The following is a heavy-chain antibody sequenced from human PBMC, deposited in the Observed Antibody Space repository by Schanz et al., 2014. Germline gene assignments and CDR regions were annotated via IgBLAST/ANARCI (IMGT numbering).Heavy chain of an antibody. CDR3: ASKGLTTDAFDI. CDR1: GYSINTSDW. V-gene: IGHV4-28*07. J-gene: IGHJ3*02. CDR2: IYYSGST. Sequence: QVQLQESGQGLVKPSDTLSLTCAVSGYSINTSDWWGWIRQPPGKGLEWIGYIYYSGSTYYNPSLKGRVTMSVDTSKNQFSLKLRSVTAVDTAVYYCASKGLTTDAFDIWGQGTMVTVSS. D-gene: IGHD2-8*01.